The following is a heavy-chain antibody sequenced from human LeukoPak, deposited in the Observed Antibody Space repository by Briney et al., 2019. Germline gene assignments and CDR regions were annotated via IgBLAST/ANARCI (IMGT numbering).Heavy chain of an antibody. V-gene: IGHV3-30*02. CDR1: GFTFSSYG. CDR2: IRYDGSNK. Sequence: PGGSLRLSCAASGFTFSSYGMHWVRQAPGKGVEWVAFIRYDGSNKYYADSVKGRFTISRDNSKNTLYLQMNSLRAEDTAVYYCAKDFWSGYYTGAGNAFDIWGQGTMVTVSS. J-gene: IGHJ3*02. D-gene: IGHD3-3*01. CDR3: AKDFWSGYYTGAGNAFDI.